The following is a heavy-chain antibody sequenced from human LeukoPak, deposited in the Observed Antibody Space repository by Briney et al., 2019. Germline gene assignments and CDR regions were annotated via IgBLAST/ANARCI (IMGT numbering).Heavy chain of an antibody. CDR3: ARVDSSGYYNSDY. V-gene: IGHV4-4*02. D-gene: IGHD3-22*01. J-gene: IGHJ4*02. CDR2: IYHSGST. Sequence: SGTLSLTCAVSGGSISSSNWWSWVRQPPGKGLEWIGEIYHSGSTNYNPSLKSRVTISVDKSKNQFSLKLSSVTAADTAVYYCARVDSSGYYNSDYWGQGTLVTVSS. CDR1: GGSISSSNW.